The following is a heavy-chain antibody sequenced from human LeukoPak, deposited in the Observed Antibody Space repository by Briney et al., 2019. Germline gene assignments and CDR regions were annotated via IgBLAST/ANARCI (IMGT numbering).Heavy chain of an antibody. D-gene: IGHD3-3*01. J-gene: IGHJ6*02. CDR1: GFSLTTRGMC. CDR3: ARVSEARGDSFGYYYYGLDV. CDR2: IAWADDK. V-gene: IGHV2-70*01. Sequence: SGPALVKPTQTLTLTCTFSGFSLTTRGMCVSWIRQPPGKALERLALIAWADDKYYSTSLRTRLTISKDTSKNRVVLTMTNMDPVDTATYYCARVSEARGDSFGYYYYGLDVWGQGTTVTVSS.